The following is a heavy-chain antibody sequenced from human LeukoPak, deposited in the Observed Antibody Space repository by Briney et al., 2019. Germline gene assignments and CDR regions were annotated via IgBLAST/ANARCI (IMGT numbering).Heavy chain of an antibody. J-gene: IGHJ5*02. CDR3: ARDIVVVPTRYWFDP. V-gene: IGHV3-21*01. Sequence: GGSLRLSCAASGFTFSSYSTNWVRQAPGKGLEWVSSISSSSSYIYYADSVKGRFTISRDNAKNSLYLQMNSLRAEDTAVYYCARDIVVVPTRYWFDPWGQGTLVTVSS. CDR1: GFTFSSYS. D-gene: IGHD2-2*01. CDR2: ISSSSSYI.